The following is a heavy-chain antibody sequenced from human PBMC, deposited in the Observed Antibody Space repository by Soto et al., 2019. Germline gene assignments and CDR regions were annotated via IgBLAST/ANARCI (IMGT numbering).Heavy chain of an antibody. V-gene: IGHV3-49*03. CDR2: IRSKAYGGTT. CDR1: GFTFGDYA. J-gene: IGHJ5*02. CDR3: TRGYHYVWGSYRSSPRFDP. Sequence: GGSLRLSCTASGFTFGDYAMSWFRQTPGKGLEWVGFIRSKAYGGTTEYAASVKGRFTISRDDSKSIAYLQMNSLKTEDTAVYYCTRGYHYVWGSYRSSPRFDPWGQGTLVTVSS. D-gene: IGHD3-16*02.